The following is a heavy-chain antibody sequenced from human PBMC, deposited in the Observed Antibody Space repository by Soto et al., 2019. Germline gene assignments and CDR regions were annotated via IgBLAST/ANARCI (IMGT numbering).Heavy chain of an antibody. Sequence: GGSLRLSCAASGFTFSSYAMSWVRQAPGKGLEWVSAISGSGGSTYYADSVKGRFTISRDNSKNTLYLQMNSLRAEDTAVYYCAKVYRGYDYIWGSQPGEWAPGNAFDIWGQGTMVTVSS. D-gene: IGHD3-16*01. J-gene: IGHJ3*02. CDR1: GFTFSSYA. V-gene: IGHV3-23*01. CDR2: ISGSGGST. CDR3: AKVYRGYDYIWGSQPGEWAPGNAFDI.